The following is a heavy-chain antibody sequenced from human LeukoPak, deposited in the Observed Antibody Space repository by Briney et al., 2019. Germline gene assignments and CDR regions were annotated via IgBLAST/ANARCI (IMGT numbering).Heavy chain of an antibody. J-gene: IGHJ6*03. D-gene: IGHD2-8*01. V-gene: IGHV1-2*02. CDR1: GYTFTSYY. CDR2: INPSGGST. CDR3: ARSAEHCNNGVCFTDYYMDV. Sequence: ASVKVSCKASGYTFTSYYMHWVRQAPGQGLEWMGIINPSGGSTNFAQTFQGRVTMTRDTSITTAYTKLSSLTSDDTAVYFCARSAEHCNNGVCFTDYYMDVWGEGTTVTVSS.